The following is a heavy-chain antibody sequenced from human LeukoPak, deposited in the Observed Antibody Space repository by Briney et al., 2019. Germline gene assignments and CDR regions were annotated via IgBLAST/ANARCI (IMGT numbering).Heavy chain of an antibody. CDR2: INPSGGST. D-gene: IGHD3-22*01. J-gene: IGHJ3*02. CDR1: GYTFTSYY. Sequence: ASVKVSCTASGYTFTSYYMHWVRQAPGQGLEWMGIINPSGGSTSYAQKFQGRVTMTRDTSTSTVYMELSSLGSEDTAVYYCARDKYYYDSSGYYDAFDIWGQGTMVTVSS. CDR3: ARDKYYYDSSGYYDAFDI. V-gene: IGHV1-46*01.